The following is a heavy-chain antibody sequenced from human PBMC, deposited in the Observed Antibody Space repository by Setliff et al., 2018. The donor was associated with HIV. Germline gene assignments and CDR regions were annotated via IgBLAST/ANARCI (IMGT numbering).Heavy chain of an antibody. D-gene: IGHD1-1*01. V-gene: IGHV1-18*01. CDR3: ARENEGGAFDI. Sequence: ASVKVSCKASGYTFINFGISWVRQAPGQGLEWMGWISAYNGNTNSAQRLQGRVTLTTDTSTSTAYRDLRSLRSDNTAVYCCARENEGGAFDIWGQGTMVTVSS. J-gene: IGHJ3*02. CDR1: GYTFINFG. CDR2: ISAYNGNT.